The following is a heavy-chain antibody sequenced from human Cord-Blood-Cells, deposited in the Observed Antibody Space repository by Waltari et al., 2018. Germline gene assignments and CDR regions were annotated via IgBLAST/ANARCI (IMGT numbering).Heavy chain of an antibody. J-gene: IGHJ3*02. V-gene: IGHV4-39*01. CDR1: GGPISSSSYY. CDR3: ASPERSGYSGYDDAFDI. CDR2: IYYSGST. D-gene: IGHD5-12*01. Sequence: QLQLQESGPGLVKPSETLSLTCTVSGGPISSSSYYWGWIRQPPGKGLEWVGSIYYSGSTYYNPSLKSRVTISVDTSKNQFSLKLSSVTAADTAVYYCASPERSGYSGYDDAFDIWGQGTMVTVSS.